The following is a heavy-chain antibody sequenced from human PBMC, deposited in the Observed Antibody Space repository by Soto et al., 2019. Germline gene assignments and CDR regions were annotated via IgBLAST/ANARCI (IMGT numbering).Heavy chain of an antibody. V-gene: IGHV1-69*06. CDR1: GYTFTNYE. CDR2: IIPVTETP. J-gene: IGHJ5*02. D-gene: IGHD3-10*01. Sequence: QEQLVQSGAEVKKPGASVRVSCKASGYTFTNYETIWVRQATGQGLEWMGVIIPVTETPNYAQKFQGRVTITADKSTTTVYMELISLTSEDTAVYYCTRGTKGPGHYGPGSQGWFDPWGQGTPVTVSS. CDR3: TRGTKGPGHYGPGSQGWFDP.